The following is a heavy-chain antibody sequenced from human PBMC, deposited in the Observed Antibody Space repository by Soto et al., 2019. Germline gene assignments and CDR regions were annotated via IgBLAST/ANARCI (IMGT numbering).Heavy chain of an antibody. D-gene: IGHD2-2*01. CDR1: GGSFSGYY. V-gene: IGHV4-34*01. J-gene: IGHJ4*02. CDR2: INHSGST. CDR3: ARANCSSTSCYRSFDY. Sequence: SETLSLTCAVYGGSFSGYYWSWIRQPPGKGLEWIGEINHSGSTNYNPSLKSRVTKSVDTSKNQFSLKLSSMTAADTAVFYCARANCSSTSCYRSFDYWGQGTLVTVSS.